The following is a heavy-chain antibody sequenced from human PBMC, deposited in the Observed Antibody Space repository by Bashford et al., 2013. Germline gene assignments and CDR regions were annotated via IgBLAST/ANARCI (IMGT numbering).Heavy chain of an antibody. Sequence: SVKVSCKASGGTFSSYALNWVRQAPGQGLQWMGGIIPIFGTANYAQKFQGRVTITADESTSTAYIELRSLISDDTAVYYCARDRDSGWFDYWGQGTLVTVSS. V-gene: IGHV1-69*13. CDR3: ARDRDSGWFDY. D-gene: IGHD6-19*01. CDR2: IIPIFGTA. CDR1: GGTFSSYA. J-gene: IGHJ5*01.